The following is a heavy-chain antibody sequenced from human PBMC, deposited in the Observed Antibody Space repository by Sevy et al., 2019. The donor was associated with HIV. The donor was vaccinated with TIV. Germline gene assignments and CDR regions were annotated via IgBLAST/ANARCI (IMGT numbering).Heavy chain of an antibody. J-gene: IGHJ5*02. D-gene: IGHD1-26*01. CDR1: GFTFSSYA. CDR2: ISYDGSNK. V-gene: IGHV3-30-3*01. CDR3: ASGSYEGDDWFDP. Sequence: GGSLRLSCAASGFTFSSYAMHWVRQAPGKGLEWVAVISYDGSNKYYADSVKGRFTISRDNSKNTLYLQMNSLRAEDTAVHYCASGSYEGDDWFDPWGQGTLVTVSS.